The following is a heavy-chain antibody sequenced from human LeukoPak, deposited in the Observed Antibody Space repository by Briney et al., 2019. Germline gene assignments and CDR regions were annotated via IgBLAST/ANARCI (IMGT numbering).Heavy chain of an antibody. J-gene: IGHJ4*02. CDR1: GFTFSSYG. CDR3: AKDLSSWTTVTPYYFDY. Sequence: GGSLRLSCAASGFTFSSYGMHWVRQAPGKGLEWVAFIRYDGSNKYYADSVKGRFTISRGNSKNTLYLQMNSLRAEDTAVYYCAKDLSSWTTVTPYYFDYWGQGTLVTVSS. CDR2: IRYDGSNK. V-gene: IGHV3-30*02. D-gene: IGHD4-17*01.